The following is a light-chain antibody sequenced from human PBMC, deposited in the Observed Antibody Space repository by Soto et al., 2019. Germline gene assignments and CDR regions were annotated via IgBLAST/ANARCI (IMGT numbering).Light chain of an antibody. Sequence: VLTQSPDTLSLSPGETATLSCRASQSVDRYVAWYQQKVGQPPRLLTYDAYTRSTGAGASFTGSASETYFSLTIPSLEPEDFAVSDCQQRDKWPSTFGPGTKVEMK. V-gene: IGKV3-11*01. CDR2: DAY. J-gene: IGKJ2*02. CDR3: QQRDKWPST. CDR1: QSVDRY.